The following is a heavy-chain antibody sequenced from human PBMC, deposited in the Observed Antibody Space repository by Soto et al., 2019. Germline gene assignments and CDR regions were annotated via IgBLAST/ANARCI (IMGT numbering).Heavy chain of an antibody. J-gene: IGHJ4*02. CDR2: INPNSGGT. CDR1: GYTFTGYY. CDR3: ARGRLQRSSSHFDY. V-gene: IGHV1-2*04. D-gene: IGHD6-6*01. Sequence: GASVKVSCKASGYTFTGYYMHWVRQAPGQGLEWMGWINPNSGGTNYAQKFQGWVTMTRDTSISTAYMELSRLRSDDTAVYYCARGRLQRSSSHFDYWGQGTLVTVSS.